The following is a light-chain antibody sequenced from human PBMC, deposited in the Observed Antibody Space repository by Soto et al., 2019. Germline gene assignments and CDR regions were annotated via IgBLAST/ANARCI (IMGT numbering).Light chain of an antibody. CDR2: AAS. CDR3: QQLNSHPF. V-gene: IGKV1-9*01. Sequence: DIQLTQSPSFLSASVGDRVTITCRASPGISSYLAWYQQKPGKAPKLLIYAASTLQSGVPSRFIGSGSATEFSRTISSLQPDDFATYYGQQLNSHPFFGGGTKVEIK. J-gene: IGKJ4*01. CDR1: PGISSY.